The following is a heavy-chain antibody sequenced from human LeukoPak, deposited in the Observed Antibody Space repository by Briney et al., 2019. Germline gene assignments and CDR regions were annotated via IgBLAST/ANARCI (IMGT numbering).Heavy chain of an antibody. CDR2: IKRNGSQK. CDR1: GFSFSSNW. CDR3: ARLGLEVGGPNWFDP. J-gene: IGHJ5*02. V-gene: IGHV3-7*01. Sequence: GGSLRLSCAAPGFSFSSNWMGWVRQAPGKGLEWVAHIKRNGSQKYYLDSVKGRFTISRDNAKNSLYLQMNSLRVEDTAVYYCARLGLEVGGPNWFDPWGQGTLVTVSS. D-gene: IGHD1-1*01.